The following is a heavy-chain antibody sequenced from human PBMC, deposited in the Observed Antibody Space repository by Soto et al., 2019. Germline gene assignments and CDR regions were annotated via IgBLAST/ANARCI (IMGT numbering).Heavy chain of an antibody. CDR1: GFTFSSYS. V-gene: IGHV3-21*01. D-gene: IGHD2-2*01. Sequence: GGSLRLSCAASGFTFSSYSMNWVRQAPGKGLEWVSSISSSSSYIYYADSVKGRFTISRGNAKNSLYLQMNSLRAEDTAVYYCARDPYCSSTSCGFDLWGRGTLVTVSS. CDR2: ISSSSSYI. CDR3: ARDPYCSSTSCGFDL. J-gene: IGHJ2*01.